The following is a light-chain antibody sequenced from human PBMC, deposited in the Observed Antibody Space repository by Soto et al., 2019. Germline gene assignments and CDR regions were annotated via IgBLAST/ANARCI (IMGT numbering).Light chain of an antibody. V-gene: IGLV1-47*01. CDR3: AAWDDSLIGVV. J-gene: IGLJ2*01. CDR2: RNN. CDR1: SSNIGSNF. Sequence: QSVLTQPPSASGTPGQRVTISCSGSSSNIGSNFVYWYQQFPGTAPKLLIYRNNQRPSGVPDRFSGSKSGTSASLAISGLQSEDEADYYCAAWDDSLIGVVFGGGTKLTVL.